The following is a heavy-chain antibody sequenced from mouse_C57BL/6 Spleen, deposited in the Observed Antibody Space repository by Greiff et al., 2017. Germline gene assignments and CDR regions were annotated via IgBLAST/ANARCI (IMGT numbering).Heavy chain of an antibody. J-gene: IGHJ2*01. CDR2: IYPGDGDT. Sequence: VQGVESGPELVKPGASVKISCKASGYAFSSSWMNWVKQRPGKGLEWIGRIYPGDGDTNYNGKFKGKATLTADKSSSTAYMQLSSLTSEDSAVYFCAREVVARYYFDYWGQGTTLTVSS. V-gene: IGHV1-82*01. D-gene: IGHD1-1*01. CDR1: GYAFSSSW. CDR3: AREVVARYYFDY.